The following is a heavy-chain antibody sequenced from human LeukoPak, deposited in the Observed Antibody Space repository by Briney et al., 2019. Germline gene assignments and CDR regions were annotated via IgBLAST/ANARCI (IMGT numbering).Heavy chain of an antibody. CDR1: GFIFSLYC. Sequence: GGSLRLSCAASGFIFSLYCMHWVRHAPGKGPMWVSRICPDGTGISYAASVKARFTTSRDNAKNTVYLQMNGLREEDTAVYYCVRDFRSADYWGQGTLVTVSS. V-gene: IGHV3-74*01. CDR2: ICPDGTGI. CDR3: VRDFRSADY. J-gene: IGHJ4*02.